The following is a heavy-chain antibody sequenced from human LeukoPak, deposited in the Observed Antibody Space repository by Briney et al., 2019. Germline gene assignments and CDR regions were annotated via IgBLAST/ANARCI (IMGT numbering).Heavy chain of an antibody. Sequence: PGGSLRLYCAASGFTFSSYSMNWVRQAPGKGLEWVSSISSSSSYIYYADSVKGRFTISRDNAKNSLYLQMNSLRAEDTAVYYCARGQRDTAMVTDWGQGTLVTVSS. CDR3: ARGQRDTAMVTD. CDR2: ISSSSSYI. D-gene: IGHD5-18*01. CDR1: GFTFSSYS. J-gene: IGHJ4*02. V-gene: IGHV3-21*01.